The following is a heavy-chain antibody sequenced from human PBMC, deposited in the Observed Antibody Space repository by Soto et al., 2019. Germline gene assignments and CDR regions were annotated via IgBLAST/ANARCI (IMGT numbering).Heavy chain of an antibody. CDR1: RFTFSSYA. D-gene: IGHD3-22*01. CDR3: ASYYYDSSAEDY. J-gene: IGHJ4*02. V-gene: IGHV3-30-3*01. Sequence: QVQLVESGGGVVQPGRSLRLSCAASRFTFSSYAMHWVRQAPGKGLEWVAVISYDGSNKYYADSVKGRFTISRDNSKNTLYLQMNSLRAEDTAVYYCASYYYDSSAEDYWGQGTLVTVSS. CDR2: ISYDGSNK.